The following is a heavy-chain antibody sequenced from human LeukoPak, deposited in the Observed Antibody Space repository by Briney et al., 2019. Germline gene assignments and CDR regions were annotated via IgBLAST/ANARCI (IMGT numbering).Heavy chain of an antibody. CDR1: GYTFTSYG. V-gene: IGHV1-2*04. CDR3: ARGSWVTTPYFDY. CDR2: INPNSGGT. J-gene: IGHJ4*02. Sequence: ASVKVSCTASGYTFTSYGISWVRQAPGQGLEWMGWINPNSGGTNYAQKFQGWVTMTRDTSISTAYMELSRLRSDDTAVYYCARGSWVTTPYFDYWGQGTLVTVSS. D-gene: IGHD4-17*01.